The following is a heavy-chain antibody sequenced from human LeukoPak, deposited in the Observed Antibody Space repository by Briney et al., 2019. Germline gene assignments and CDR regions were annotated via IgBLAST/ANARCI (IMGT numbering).Heavy chain of an antibody. CDR2: IYYTGNT. CDR1: GGSISNHY. Sequence: SETLSLTCIVSGGSISNHYWNWIRQPPGKGLEWIGYIYYTGNTNYNPSLASRVTISMDTSRTHFSLNLRSVTAADTAVYYCARAAYCSGATCYSGNFQDWGQGTLVTVSS. CDR3: ARAAYCSGATCYSGNFQD. V-gene: IGHV4-59*11. D-gene: IGHD2-15*01. J-gene: IGHJ1*01.